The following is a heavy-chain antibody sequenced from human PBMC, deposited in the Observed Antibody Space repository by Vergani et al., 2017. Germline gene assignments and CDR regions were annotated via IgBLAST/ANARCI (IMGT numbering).Heavy chain of an antibody. CDR3: ARHTTYTDS. CDR1: EYSFGNYW. D-gene: IGHD1-1*01. Sequence: EVELVQSGPEMRKPGESLKISCKGSEYSFGNYWIGWVRQMPGKGLEWMGIIYPADSDTRYSQSFQGQVTISADKSSSTAFLQWDSLKASDTALYYCARHTTYTDSWGQGTLVTVSS. CDR2: IYPADSDT. J-gene: IGHJ4*02. V-gene: IGHV5-51*01.